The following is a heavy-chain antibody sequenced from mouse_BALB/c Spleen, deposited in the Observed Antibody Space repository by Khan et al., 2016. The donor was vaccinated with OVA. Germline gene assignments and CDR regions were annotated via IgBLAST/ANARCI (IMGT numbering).Heavy chain of an antibody. CDR3: ARDYGSLYWFFDV. CDR2: IYYSGTV. V-gene: IGHV3-5*02. J-gene: IGHJ1*01. D-gene: IGHD1-1*01. Sequence: EVELVESGPGLVKPSQTVSLTCTVTGISITSGNYRWSWIRQFPGNKLEWIGNIYYSGTVTYHPSLTSRTTITRDTSKNQFFLEMNSLTAEDTATYYCARDYGSLYWFFDVWGAGTTVTVSS. CDR1: GISITSGNYR.